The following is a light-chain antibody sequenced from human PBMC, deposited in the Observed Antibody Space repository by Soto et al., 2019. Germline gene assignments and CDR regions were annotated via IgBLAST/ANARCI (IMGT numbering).Light chain of an antibody. V-gene: IGKV1-5*01. Sequence: DIQMTQSPSTLSASVGDRVTITCRASQSISSGLAWYKQKPGKAPKLLIYDASSLESGVPSRFSGSGSGTEFTLTISSLQPDDFATYYCQQYNSYSFGQGTRLEIK. CDR3: QQYNSYS. J-gene: IGKJ5*01. CDR2: DAS. CDR1: QSISSG.